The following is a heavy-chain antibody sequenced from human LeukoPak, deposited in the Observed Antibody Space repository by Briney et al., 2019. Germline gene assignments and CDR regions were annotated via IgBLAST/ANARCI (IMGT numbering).Heavy chain of an antibody. Sequence: GGSLRLSCAASGFTFSSYWMSWVRQAPGKGLEWVANIKQDGSGKYYVDSVKGRFTISRDNAKNSLYLQMNSLRAEDTAVYYCARDPRHHYYYYGMDVWGQGTTVTVSS. CDR3: ARDPRHHYYYYGMDV. J-gene: IGHJ6*02. CDR1: GFTFSSYW. CDR2: IKQDGSGK. V-gene: IGHV3-7*01.